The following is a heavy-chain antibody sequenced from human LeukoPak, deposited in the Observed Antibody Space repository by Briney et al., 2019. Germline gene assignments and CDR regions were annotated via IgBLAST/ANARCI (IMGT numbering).Heavy chain of an antibody. CDR3: ARDWGFNWLPTTGYGMDV. J-gene: IGHJ6*04. V-gene: IGHV6-1*01. CDR2: TYYRSKWYN. D-gene: IGHD3-9*01. Sequence: SQTLSLTCAISGDSVSSNSAAWNWIRQSPSRGLEWLGRTYYRSKWYNDYAVSVKSRITINPDTSKNQFSLQLNSVTPEDTAVYYCARDWGFNWLPTTGYGMDVWGKGTRVTVSS. CDR1: GDSVSSNSAA.